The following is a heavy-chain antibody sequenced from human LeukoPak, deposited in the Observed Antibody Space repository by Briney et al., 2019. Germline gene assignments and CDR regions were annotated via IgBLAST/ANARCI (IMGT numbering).Heavy chain of an antibody. V-gene: IGHV3-21*04. D-gene: IGHD3-16*01. CDR2: ISSSSSYI. J-gene: IGHJ3*02. CDR1: GFTFSSYS. CDR3: AREMITFGGVPIDAFDI. Sequence: GGSLRLSCAASGFTFSSYSMNWVRQAPGKGLEWVSSISSSSSYIYYADSVKGRFTISRDNAKNSLYLQMNSLRAEDTAVYYCAREMITFGGVPIDAFDIWGQGTMVTVSS.